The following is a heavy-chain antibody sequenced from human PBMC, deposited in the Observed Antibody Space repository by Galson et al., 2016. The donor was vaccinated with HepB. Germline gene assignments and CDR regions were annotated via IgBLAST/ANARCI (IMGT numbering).Heavy chain of an antibody. D-gene: IGHD2-15*01. J-gene: IGHJ2*01. V-gene: IGHV4-59*01. CDR3: ARDRLLDWYFDV. Sequence: SETLSLTCNVSGGSTVAAYWSWIRQPPGKGLEWIGYIYYSGNTDYNPSLKSRVTISLDTSKNQFSLNLKSVTAADTGVYFCARDRLLDWYFDVWGRGTLVTVSS. CDR1: GGSTVAAY. CDR2: IYYSGNT.